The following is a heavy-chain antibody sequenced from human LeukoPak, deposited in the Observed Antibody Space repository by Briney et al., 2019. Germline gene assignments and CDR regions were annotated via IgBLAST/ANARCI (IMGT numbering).Heavy chain of an antibody. V-gene: IGHV4-39*01. Sequence: SETLSLTCTVSGGSISSSNYYGDWIRQPPGTGLEWIGSIYYSGATYYNPSLKSRVAISADTSKNQFSLRLSSVTAADTAVYYCARQIKATASLDYWGQGTLVTVSS. CDR3: ARQIKATASLDY. CDR2: IYYSGAT. D-gene: IGHD2-21*02. CDR1: GGSISSSNYY. J-gene: IGHJ4*02.